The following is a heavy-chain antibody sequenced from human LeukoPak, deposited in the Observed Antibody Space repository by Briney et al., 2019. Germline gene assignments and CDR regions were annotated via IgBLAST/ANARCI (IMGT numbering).Heavy chain of an antibody. CDR2: FDPEDGET. D-gene: IGHD5-12*01. CDR3: APGAGYSGSFDY. CDR1: GYTLTELS. Sequence: ASVKVSCKVSGYTLTELSMHRVRQAPGKGLEWMGGFDPEDGETIYAQKFQGRVTMTEDTSTDTAYMELSSLRSEDTAVYYCAPGAGYSGSFDYWGQGTLVTVSS. J-gene: IGHJ4*02. V-gene: IGHV1-24*01.